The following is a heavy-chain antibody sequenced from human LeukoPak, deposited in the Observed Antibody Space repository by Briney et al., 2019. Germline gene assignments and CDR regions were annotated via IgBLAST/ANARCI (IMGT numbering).Heavy chain of an antibody. V-gene: IGHV3-23*01. Sequence: GGSLRLSCATSGFTFSTYWMSWVRQAPGKGLEWVSAISGSGGSTYYADSVKGRFTISRDNSKNTLYLQMNSLRAEDTAVYYCAKDHMLSNYYDSSGSFDYWGQGTLVTVSS. CDR3: AKDHMLSNYYDSSGSFDY. J-gene: IGHJ4*02. D-gene: IGHD3-22*01. CDR2: ISGSGGST. CDR1: GFTFSTYW.